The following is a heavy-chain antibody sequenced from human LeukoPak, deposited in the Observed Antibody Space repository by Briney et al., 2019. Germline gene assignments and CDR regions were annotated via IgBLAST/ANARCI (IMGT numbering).Heavy chain of an antibody. CDR3: ARGKEMTAVAGYYSFDY. D-gene: IGHD6-19*01. CDR1: GGSISSYY. Sequence: SETLSLTCTVSGGSISSYYWSWIRQPAGRGLEWIGRIYSSGSTYYNPSLMSRVTISLDTSNNQFSLRVTSVTAADTAVYYCARGKEMTAVAGYYSFDYWGQGTLVSVSS. CDR2: IYSSGST. V-gene: IGHV4-4*07. J-gene: IGHJ4*02.